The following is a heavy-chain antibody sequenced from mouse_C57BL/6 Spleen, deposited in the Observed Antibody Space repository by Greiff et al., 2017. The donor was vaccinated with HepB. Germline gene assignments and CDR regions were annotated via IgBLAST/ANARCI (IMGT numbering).Heavy chain of an antibody. CDR3: ARAPYDYEGGY. Sequence: QVQLQQPGAELVMPGASVKLSCKASGYTFTSYWMHWVKQRPGQGLEWIGEIDPSDSYTNYNQKFKGKSTLTVDKSSSTAYMQLSSLTSEDSAVYYCARAPYDYEGGYWGQGTLVTVSA. CDR1: GYTFTSYW. J-gene: IGHJ3*02. V-gene: IGHV1-69*01. D-gene: IGHD2-4*01. CDR2: IDPSDSYT.